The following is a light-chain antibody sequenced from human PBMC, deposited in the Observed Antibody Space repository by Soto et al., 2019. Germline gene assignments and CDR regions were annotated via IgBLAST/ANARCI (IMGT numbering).Light chain of an antibody. Sequence: SYELTQPPSVSVAPGKTARITCGGNNIGSKSVHWYQQKPGQAPVLGIYYDSDRPSGIPERFSGSNSGNTATLTISRVEAGDEADYYCQVWDSSSDHVFGTGTTLTVL. J-gene: IGLJ1*01. V-gene: IGLV3-21*04. CDR2: YDS. CDR3: QVWDSSSDHV. CDR1: NIGSKS.